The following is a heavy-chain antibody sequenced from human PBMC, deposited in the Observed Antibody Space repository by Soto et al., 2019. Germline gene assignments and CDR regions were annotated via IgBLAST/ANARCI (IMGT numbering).Heavy chain of an antibody. CDR3: ARKGGYSSGPTS. CDR2: IHYSGST. CDR1: GGSISSGDYY. Sequence: SETLSLTCTVSGGSISSGDYYWSWIRQPPGKGLEWIGYIHYSGSTNYNPSLKSRVTISVDTSKNQFSLKLSSVTAADTAVYYGARKGGYSSGPTSWGQGTLVTVSS. V-gene: IGHV4-30-4*01. J-gene: IGHJ5*02. D-gene: IGHD6-25*01.